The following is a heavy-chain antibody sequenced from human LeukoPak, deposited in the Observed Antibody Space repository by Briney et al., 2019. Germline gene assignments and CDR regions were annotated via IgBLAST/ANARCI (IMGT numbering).Heavy chain of an antibody. J-gene: IGHJ4*02. D-gene: IGHD2-2*01. CDR2: IKEDGSEK. CDR1: GFTFRTYW. V-gene: IGHV3-7*04. CDR3: TRGRYQFDY. Sequence: PGGSLRLSCEASGFTFRTYWMSWVRQAPGKGLEWVANIKEDGSEKNYVDSVKGRFTISRDNAENSLYLQMNSLRAEDTALYYCTRGRYQFDYWGQGTLVTVSS.